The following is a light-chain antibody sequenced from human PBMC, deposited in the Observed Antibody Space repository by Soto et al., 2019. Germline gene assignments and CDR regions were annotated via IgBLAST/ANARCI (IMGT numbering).Light chain of an antibody. CDR3: QHYNSYSEA. CDR2: DAS. CDR1: QSVGRNY. J-gene: IGKJ1*01. V-gene: IGKV3-20*01. Sequence: EIVLTQSPGTLSLSPGESATLSCRSSQSVGRNYLAWFQHKPGQAPRLVIYDASNRATGVPDRFSGSGSGTDFTLTVTRLEPEDFATYYCQHYNSYSEAFGQGTKVGIK.